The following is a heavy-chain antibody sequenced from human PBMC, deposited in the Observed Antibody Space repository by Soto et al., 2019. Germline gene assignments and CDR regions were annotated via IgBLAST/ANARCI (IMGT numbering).Heavy chain of an antibody. CDR2: IWHDASYT. Sequence: QVQLVESGGGVDQPGRSLRLSCAASGITCSSYGMHWVRQAAGKGLEWVAVIWHDASYTYYADSVKGRFTISRDNSKNTVYLQINSLRVEDTAVYYCESAGIAGTTQLSWFDPWGQGTPATVSS. J-gene: IGHJ5*02. CDR1: GITCSSYG. CDR3: ESAGIAGTTQLSWFDP. V-gene: IGHV3-33*01. D-gene: IGHD1-26*01.